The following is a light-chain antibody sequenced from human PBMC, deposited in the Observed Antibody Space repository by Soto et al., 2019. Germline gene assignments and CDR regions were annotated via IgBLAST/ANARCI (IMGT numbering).Light chain of an antibody. CDR1: QSVSSN. CDR3: QQYNSWPRT. CDR2: GAS. Sequence: EIVMTQSPATLSVSPGERATLSCRASQSVSSNLAWYKQKPGQAPRLLIYGASTRATGIPARFSGSGSGTDFTLTTSSLQSEDFPVYYCQQYNSWPRTFGQGTKVEIK. J-gene: IGKJ1*01. V-gene: IGKV3-15*01.